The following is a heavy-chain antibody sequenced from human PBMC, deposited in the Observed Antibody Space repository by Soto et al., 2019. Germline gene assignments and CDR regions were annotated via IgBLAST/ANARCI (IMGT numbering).Heavy chain of an antibody. J-gene: IGHJ6*02. CDR2: ISYDGSNK. D-gene: IGHD3-10*01. CDR1: GFTFSSYG. Sequence: QVQLVESGGGVVQPGRSLRLSCAASGFTFSSYGMHWVRQAPGKGLEWVAVISYDGSNKYYADSVKGRFTISRDNSKNTLDLQMNSLRAEDTAVYYCAKDQLRGVRGVITYYYGMDVWCQWTTVTVSS. CDR3: AKDQLRGVRGVITYYYGMDV. V-gene: IGHV3-30*18.